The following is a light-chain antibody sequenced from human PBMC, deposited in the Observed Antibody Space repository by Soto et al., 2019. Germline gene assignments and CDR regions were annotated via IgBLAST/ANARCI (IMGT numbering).Light chain of an antibody. V-gene: IGKV3-15*01. J-gene: IGKJ2*01. CDR1: QSVSSN. CDR2: GAS. Sequence: EIVMTQSPATLSVSPGERATLSCRASQSVSSNLAWYQQKPGQAPRLLIYGASTRATGIPARFSGSGSGTEFTLTISSLQSEDFAAYYCQHIGAFGQGTKLEIK. CDR3: QHIGA.